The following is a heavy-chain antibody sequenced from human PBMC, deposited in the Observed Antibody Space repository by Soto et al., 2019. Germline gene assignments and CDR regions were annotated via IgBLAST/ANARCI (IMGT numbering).Heavy chain of an antibody. V-gene: IGHV1-69*01. J-gene: IGHJ6*02. CDR3: ARTPNHFVVALGETTYYYGLDV. CDR1: ERTFSSYG. D-gene: IGHD2-21*01. CDR2: IIPMFGTS. Sequence: QVQLVQSGAEVKKPGSSVKVSCKASERTFSSYGLSWVRQAPGQGLEWLGAIIPMFGTSNYAQNFQGRVTITADEFTSTAYMELSSLTSEDTAVYFCARTPNHFVVALGETTYYYGLDVWGQGTTVTVSS.